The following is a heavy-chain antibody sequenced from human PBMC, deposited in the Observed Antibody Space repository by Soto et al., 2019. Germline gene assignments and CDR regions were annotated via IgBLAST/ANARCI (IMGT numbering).Heavy chain of an antibody. CDR3: ARGRTVRNYADDSSDYFYFFDY. CDR1: GGSFSGCY. Sequence: SETLSLTCAVYGGSFSGCYWGWIRQPPGKGLEWIGEINHSGSTNYNPSLKSRVTISVDRSKNQFSLKLTSANAADTAVYYCARGRTVRNYADDSSDYFYFFDYWGQGTQVTVSS. CDR2: INHSGST. D-gene: IGHD3-22*01. V-gene: IGHV4-34*01. J-gene: IGHJ4*02.